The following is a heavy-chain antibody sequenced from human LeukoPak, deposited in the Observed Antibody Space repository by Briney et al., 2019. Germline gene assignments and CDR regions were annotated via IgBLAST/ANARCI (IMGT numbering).Heavy chain of an antibody. D-gene: IGHD2-21*01. CDR3: ARGRHIVVVADAFDI. CDR1: GYTFTSYD. V-gene: IGHV1-8*01. J-gene: IGHJ3*02. Sequence: ASVKVSCKASGYTFTSYDINWVRQATGQGLEWMGWMNPNSGNTDYAQKFQGRVTMTRNTSISTAYMELSSLRSDDTAVYYCARGRHIVVVADAFDIWGQGTMVTVSS. CDR2: MNPNSGNT.